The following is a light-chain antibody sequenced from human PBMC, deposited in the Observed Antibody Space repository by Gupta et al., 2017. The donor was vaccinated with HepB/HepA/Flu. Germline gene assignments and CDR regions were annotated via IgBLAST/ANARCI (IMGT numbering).Light chain of an antibody. CDR3: LQSYTNPYT. CDR2: AAS. CDR1: QSTSNY. J-gene: IGKJ2*01. V-gene: IGKV1-39*01. Sequence: DIQMTQSPSSLSASVGDRVIITFRASQSTSNYLSWYQQKPGKAPQSLIYAASSLRGGVPSRFRGSGSETDYSRTISSLQPEDFATSYYLQSYTNPYTFGQGTKLEIK.